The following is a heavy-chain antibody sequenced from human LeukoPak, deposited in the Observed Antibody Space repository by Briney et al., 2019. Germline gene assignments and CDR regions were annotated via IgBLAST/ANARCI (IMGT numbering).Heavy chain of an antibody. Sequence: SETLSLTCTVSGGSISSYYWSWIRQPPGKGLEWIGYIYYSGSTNYNPSLKSRVTISVDTSKNQFSLRLSSVTAADTAVYYCARGRRYYDSSGRYFDFWGQGTLVTVSS. CDR3: ARGRRYYDSSGRYFDF. V-gene: IGHV4-59*08. CDR1: GGSISSYY. CDR2: IYYSGST. D-gene: IGHD3-22*01. J-gene: IGHJ4*02.